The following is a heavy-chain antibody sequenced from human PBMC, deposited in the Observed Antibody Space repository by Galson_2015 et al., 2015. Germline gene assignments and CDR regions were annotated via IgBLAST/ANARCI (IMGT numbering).Heavy chain of an antibody. CDR2: ISYDGSNK. J-gene: IGHJ4*02. Sequence: SLRLSCAASGFTFSSYGMHWVRQAPGKGLEWVAVISYDGSNKYYADSVKGRFTISRDNSKSTLYLQMNSLRAEDTAVYYCAKRLGSGDDYWGQGTLVTVSS. CDR3: AKRLGSGDDY. V-gene: IGHV3-30*18. CDR1: GFTFSSYG. D-gene: IGHD3-10*01.